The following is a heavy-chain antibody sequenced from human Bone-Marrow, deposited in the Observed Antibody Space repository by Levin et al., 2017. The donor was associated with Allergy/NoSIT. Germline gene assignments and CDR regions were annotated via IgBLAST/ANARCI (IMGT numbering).Heavy chain of an antibody. Sequence: GGSLRLSCAASGFTFGTYWMSWVRQAPGKELEWVANIKQDGSEKHYMDSVRGRFTISRDNAKNSLYLQMNSLRAEDTAVYYCARDLFYFDDSGYYGNDYWGQGTLVTVSS. CDR2: IKQDGSEK. D-gene: IGHD3-22*01. CDR1: GFTFGTYW. V-gene: IGHV3-7*01. CDR3: ARDLFYFDDSGYYGNDY. J-gene: IGHJ4*02.